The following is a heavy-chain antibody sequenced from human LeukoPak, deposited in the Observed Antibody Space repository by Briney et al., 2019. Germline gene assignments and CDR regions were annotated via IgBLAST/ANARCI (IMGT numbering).Heavy chain of an antibody. V-gene: IGHV3-7*03. J-gene: IGHJ4*02. Sequence: GGSLRLSCAASGFMFSSNWMSWVRLAPGKGLEWVANIKEDGTETYYVDSMKGRFTISRDNAKNSLYLQMNSLRVEDTAVYYCAKEGRSLQTYWGQGTLVTVSS. CDR1: GFMFSSNW. CDR3: AKEGRSLQTY. CDR2: IKEDGTET. D-gene: IGHD5-24*01.